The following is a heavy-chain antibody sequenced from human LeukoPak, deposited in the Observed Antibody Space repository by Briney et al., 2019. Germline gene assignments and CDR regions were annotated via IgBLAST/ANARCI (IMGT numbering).Heavy chain of an antibody. D-gene: IGHD2-2*01. V-gene: IGHV3-7*01. CDR2: IKKDGIEK. Sequence: GGSLRLSCVVSGFTLSSDWMSWVRQTPGKGLEWVANIKKDGIEKYYVESVKGRFTISRDNAKNSLYLQMNSLRAEDTAVYYCARGRYSSRSGGYYFDIWGQGTLVTVSS. CDR1: GFTLSSDW. CDR3: ARGRYSSRSGGYYFDI. J-gene: IGHJ4*02.